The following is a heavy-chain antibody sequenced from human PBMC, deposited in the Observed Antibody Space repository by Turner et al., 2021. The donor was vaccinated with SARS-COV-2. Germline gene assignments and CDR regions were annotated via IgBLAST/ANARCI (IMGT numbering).Heavy chain of an antibody. J-gene: IGHJ6*02. CDR2: INPILSIA. CDR1: GDTFSSYT. V-gene: IGHV1-69*08. CDR3: ARDEGEIAAAGIVYYYGMDV. Sequence: QVQLVQSGAEVKKPGSSVKVSCKASGDTFSSYTISWVRQAPGQGLEWMGRINPILSIANYAQKFQGRVTITADKSTSTAYMELSSLRSEDTAVYYCARDEGEIAAAGIVYYYGMDVWGQGTTVTVSS. D-gene: IGHD6-13*01.